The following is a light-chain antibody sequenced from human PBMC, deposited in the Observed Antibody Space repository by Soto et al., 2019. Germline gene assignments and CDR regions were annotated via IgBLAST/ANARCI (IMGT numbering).Light chain of an antibody. CDR1: QALSNY. V-gene: IGKV1-9*01. J-gene: IGKJ5*01. Sequence: DIQMTQSPSTLSASVGDRVTITCRASQALSNYLAWYQQKPGKAPDLLIYDASNLQSGVPVRFSGSGSGTDFILSINSLQPEDVATYYCQQLDSFPLTFGQGTRLEIK. CDR3: QQLDSFPLT. CDR2: DAS.